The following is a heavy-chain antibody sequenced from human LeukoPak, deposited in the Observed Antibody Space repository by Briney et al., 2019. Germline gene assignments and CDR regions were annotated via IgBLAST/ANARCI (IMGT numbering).Heavy chain of an antibody. Sequence: SVKVSCKASGGTFSSYAISWVRQAPGQGLEWMGGIIPIFGTANYAQKFQGRVTVTTDESTSTAYMELSSLRSDDTAVYYCARVYGGGFDYWGQGTLVTVSS. D-gene: IGHD3-16*01. V-gene: IGHV1-69*05. CDR2: IIPIFGTA. CDR3: ARVYGGGFDY. J-gene: IGHJ4*02. CDR1: GGTFSSYA.